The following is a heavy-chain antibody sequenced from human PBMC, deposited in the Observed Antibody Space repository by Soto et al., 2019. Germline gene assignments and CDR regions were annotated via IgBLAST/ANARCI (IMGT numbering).Heavy chain of an antibody. Sequence: SVKVSCKASGFTFTSSAVQWVRQARGQRLEWIGWIVVGSGNTNYAQKFQERVTITRDMSTSTAYMELSSLRSEDTAVYYCAPRGPTKIDFDYWGQGTLVTVSS. CDR1: GFTFTSSA. D-gene: IGHD3-22*01. CDR2: IVVGSGNT. CDR3: APRGPTKIDFDY. V-gene: IGHV1-58*01. J-gene: IGHJ4*02.